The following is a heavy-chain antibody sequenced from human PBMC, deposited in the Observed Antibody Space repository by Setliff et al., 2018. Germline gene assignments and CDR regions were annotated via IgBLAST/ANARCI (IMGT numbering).Heavy chain of an antibody. Sequence: GQSLKISCKGSGYSFTSYWIAWVRQMPGKGLEWMGIIYPGDSDTRYSPSFEGQVTISADKSISTAYLQWSSLKASDTAMYYCARQYYNFWSGYSPKKGWFDPWGQGTLVTVSS. V-gene: IGHV5-51*01. CDR1: GYSFTSYW. J-gene: IGHJ5*02. D-gene: IGHD3-3*01. CDR2: IYPGDSDT. CDR3: ARQYYNFWSGYSPKKGWFDP.